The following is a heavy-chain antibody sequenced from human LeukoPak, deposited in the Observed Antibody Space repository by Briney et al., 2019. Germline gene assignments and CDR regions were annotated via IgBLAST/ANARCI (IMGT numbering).Heavy chain of an antibody. CDR1: GYTFTGFY. V-gene: IGHV1-2*02. J-gene: IGHJ4*02. Sequence: VASVKVSCRASGYTFTGFYFNWVRQAPGQGLEWMGWIHPNSGATDYAQRFQGRVTMTRDTTITTAYMELSSLISDDTAVYYCARGDLLDWGQGTLVTVSS. CDR2: IHPNSGAT. CDR3: ARGDLLD.